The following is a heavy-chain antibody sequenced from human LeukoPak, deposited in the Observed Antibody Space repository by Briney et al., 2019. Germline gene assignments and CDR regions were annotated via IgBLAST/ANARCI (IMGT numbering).Heavy chain of an antibody. D-gene: IGHD6-19*01. CDR1: GFTFDDYG. Sequence: GGSLRLSCAASGFTFDDYGMSWVRQAPGKGLEWVANIKQGGSEKYFVDSVKGRFTISRDNAKNSLYLQMNSLRAEDTAVYYCARIGYSSGWYAFYFDCWGQGTLVTVSS. V-gene: IGHV3-7*01. J-gene: IGHJ4*02. CDR2: IKQGGSEK. CDR3: ARIGYSSGWYAFYFDC.